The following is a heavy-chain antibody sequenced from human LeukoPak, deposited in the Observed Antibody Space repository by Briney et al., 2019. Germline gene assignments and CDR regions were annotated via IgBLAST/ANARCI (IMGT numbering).Heavy chain of an antibody. CDR3: ARDRAAGSDWLDP. J-gene: IGHJ5*02. V-gene: IGHV4-59*01. CDR2: VYYNGST. D-gene: IGHD3-10*01. Sequence: PSETLSLTCTVSGGSIGLYHWTWIRQPPGKGLEWIGYVYYNGSTKYNLSLKSRVTTSIDTPKNQFSLKLSSLTAADSAVYYCARDRAAGSDWLDPWGQGTLVTVSS. CDR1: GGSIGLYH.